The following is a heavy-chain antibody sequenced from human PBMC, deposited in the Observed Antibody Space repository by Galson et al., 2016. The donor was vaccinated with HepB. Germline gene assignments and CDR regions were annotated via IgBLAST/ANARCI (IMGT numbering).Heavy chain of an antibody. CDR3: VIDDRFGWYAFDI. J-gene: IGHJ3*02. V-gene: IGHV3-74*01. D-gene: IGHD6-19*01. Sequence: SLRLSCAASGFTFSSYWMHWVRQAPGKGLVWVSRVKTDGSHTSYADSVLGRFTISRDNARNTLDLQMNNLRAEDTAVYYCVIDDRFGWYAFDIWGQGTVVTVSS. CDR1: GFTFSSYW. CDR2: VKTDGSHT.